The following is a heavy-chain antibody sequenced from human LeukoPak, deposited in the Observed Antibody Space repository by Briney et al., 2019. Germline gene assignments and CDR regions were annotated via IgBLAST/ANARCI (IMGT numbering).Heavy chain of an antibody. CDR2: INHSGST. J-gene: IGHJ5*02. V-gene: IGHV4-34*01. CDR3: ARQPGYCTNGVCYNVWFDP. CDR1: GGSFSGYY. D-gene: IGHD2-8*01. Sequence: SETLSLTCAVYGGSFSGYYWSWIRQPPGKGLEWIGEINHSGSTNYNPSLKSRVTISVDTSKNQFSLKLSSVTAADTAVYYCARQPGYCTNGVCYNVWFDPWGQGTLVTVSS.